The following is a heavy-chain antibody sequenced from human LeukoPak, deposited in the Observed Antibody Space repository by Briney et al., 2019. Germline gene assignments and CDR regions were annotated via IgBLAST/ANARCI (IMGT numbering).Heavy chain of an antibody. Sequence: SETLFLTCTVSGGSISSHYWSWIRQPAGKGLEWIGRIYTSGSTNYNPSLKSRVTMSVDTSKNQFSLKLSSVTAADTAAYYCARLKSSGYPPYFDYWGQGTLVTVSS. J-gene: IGHJ4*02. CDR3: ARLKSSGYPPYFDY. CDR1: GGSISSHY. CDR2: IYTSGST. D-gene: IGHD3-22*01. V-gene: IGHV4-4*07.